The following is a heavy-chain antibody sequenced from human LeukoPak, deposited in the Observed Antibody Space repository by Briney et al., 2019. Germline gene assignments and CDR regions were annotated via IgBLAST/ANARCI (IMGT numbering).Heavy chain of an antibody. J-gene: IGHJ4*02. D-gene: IGHD5-18*01. CDR2: VYYSGST. CDR1: GFFISNFY. CDR3: ARHYGYSYGPDY. V-gene: IGHV4-59*08. Sequence: PSETLSLTCTVSGFFISNFYWSWMRQPPGKGLEWIGYVYYSGSTSYNPSLKSRVIISVDTSKNEFSLNVSSVTAADTAVYYCARHYGYSYGPDYWGQGTLVTVSS.